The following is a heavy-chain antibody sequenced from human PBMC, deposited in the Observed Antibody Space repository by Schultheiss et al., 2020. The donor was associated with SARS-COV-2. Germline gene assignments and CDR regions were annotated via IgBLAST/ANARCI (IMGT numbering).Heavy chain of an antibody. Sequence: GGSLRLSCAASGFTFSDYYMIWIRQAPGKGPEWLAYISSRGSSIYYSDSARGRFTISRDNARNSLFLQMNSLRADDTAVYYCARVNAHSGSDDYFDYWGQGTLVTVSS. CDR2: ISSRGSSI. V-gene: IGHV3-11*04. J-gene: IGHJ4*02. CDR3: ARVNAHSGSDDYFDY. CDR1: GFTFSDYY. D-gene: IGHD5-12*01.